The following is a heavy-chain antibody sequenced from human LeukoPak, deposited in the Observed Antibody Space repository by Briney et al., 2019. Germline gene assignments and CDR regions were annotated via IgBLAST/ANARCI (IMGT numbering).Heavy chain of an antibody. D-gene: IGHD3-10*01. Sequence: GASVTVSCKASGYTFTTYFVHWVRLAPGQGLEWLGIINPRGGSTTYPQKFQGRVTMTRDTSTSTVYMELSSLTSDDTAIYYCARAWSGDYYYYMDVWGKGTTVTVSS. CDR2: INPRGGST. V-gene: IGHV1-46*01. J-gene: IGHJ6*03. CDR3: ARAWSGDYYYYMDV. CDR1: GYTFTTYF.